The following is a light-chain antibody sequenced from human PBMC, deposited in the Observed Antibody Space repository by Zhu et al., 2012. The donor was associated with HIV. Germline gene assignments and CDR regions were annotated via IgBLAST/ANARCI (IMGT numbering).Light chain of an antibody. CDR2: GAP. V-gene: IGKV3-15*01. J-gene: IGKJ4*01. Sequence: EIVMTQSPATLSVSPGERATLSCRASQSVNSNLVWYQQKPGQAPRLLIYGAPTRATGIPARFSGSGSGTEFTLTISSLQSEDFAVYYCQQYDNWLTFGGGTKVEIK. CDR3: QQYDNWLT. CDR1: QSVNSN.